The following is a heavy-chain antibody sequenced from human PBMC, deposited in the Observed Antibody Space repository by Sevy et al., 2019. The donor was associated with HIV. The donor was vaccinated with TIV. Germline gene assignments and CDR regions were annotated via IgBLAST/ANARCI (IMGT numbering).Heavy chain of an antibody. D-gene: IGHD1-1*01. CDR1: GFKFKSFW. Sequence: GGSLRLSCATSGFKFKSFWMHWVRQAPGKGLVWVSRINGDASSTAYADSVKGRFTISRDDAKSTVYLQMNSLTAGDTAVYYSAREDYWNDLTWGQGTLVTVSS. CDR2: INGDASST. V-gene: IGHV3-74*01. J-gene: IGHJ5*02. CDR3: AREDYWNDLT.